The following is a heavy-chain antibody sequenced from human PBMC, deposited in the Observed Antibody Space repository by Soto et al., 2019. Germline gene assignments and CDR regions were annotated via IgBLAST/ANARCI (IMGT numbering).Heavy chain of an antibody. D-gene: IGHD2-8*01. CDR1: GGSIGRYY. Sequence: QVQLQESGPGLVKPSETLSLTCSVSGGSIGRYYWSWVRQPPAKGLDWIGLIFDRGTTTYNPSLSSRAVTSLDTSKKPFSPHRTSVTAGDTAMYYCARHKMGTSFEYWGQGTLVTVSS. CDR2: IFDRGTT. V-gene: IGHV4-59*08. CDR3: ARHKMGTSFEY. J-gene: IGHJ4*02.